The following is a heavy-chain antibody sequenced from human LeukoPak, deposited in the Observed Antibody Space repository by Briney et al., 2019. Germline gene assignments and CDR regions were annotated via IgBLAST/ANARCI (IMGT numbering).Heavy chain of an antibody. D-gene: IGHD2-8*01. CDR2: IYYSGST. Sequence: SETLSLTCTVSGGSISRYYWSWIRQPPAPGQDRNGNIYYSGSTNYTPSLKSRVTISVGTSKNQFSLKLSSVSAADTAVYYCARHTNSGYWYIDLWGRGTLVTVSS. CDR1: GGSISRYY. V-gene: IGHV4-59*08. J-gene: IGHJ2*01. CDR3: ARHTNSGYWYIDL.